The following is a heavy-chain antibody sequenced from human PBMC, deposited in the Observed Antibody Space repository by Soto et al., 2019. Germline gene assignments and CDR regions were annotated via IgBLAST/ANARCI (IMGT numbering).Heavy chain of an antibody. D-gene: IGHD2-15*01. CDR3: ARESYCSGGSCYDDAFDI. J-gene: IGHJ3*02. V-gene: IGHV4-59*01. CDR1: YGSISSYY. CDR2: IYYSGST. Sequence: SETLSLTCPVSYGSISSYYLSLILNPPLKLLEWIGYIYYSGSTNYNPSLKSRVTISVDTSKNQFSLKLSSVTAADTAVYYCARESYCSGGSCYDDAFDIWGQGTMVTVSS.